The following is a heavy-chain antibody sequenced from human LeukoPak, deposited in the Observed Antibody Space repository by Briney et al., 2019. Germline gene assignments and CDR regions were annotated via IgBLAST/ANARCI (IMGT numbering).Heavy chain of an antibody. CDR2: IRQDGSET. Sequence: PGGSLRLSCAASGFTFSSYWMSWVRQAPGKGLERVANIRQDGSETYYVDSVKGRFTISRDNAKNSLYLQMNSLRAEDTAVYYCARDKSPQRDGRCWFDPWGQGTLVTVSS. CDR3: ARDKSPQRDGRCWFDP. D-gene: IGHD5-24*01. CDR1: GFTFSSYW. J-gene: IGHJ5*02. V-gene: IGHV3-7*01.